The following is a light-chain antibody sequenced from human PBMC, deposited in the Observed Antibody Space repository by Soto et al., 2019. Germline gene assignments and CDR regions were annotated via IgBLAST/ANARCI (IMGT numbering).Light chain of an antibody. Sequence: DIQMTQSPSSLSASVGDRVTITCRASQGISNFLAWYQQKPGKVPKLLISAASTLQSGVPSRFSGSGSGSDFPLTITSLQPEDVATYYCQMYSSVITFGQGTLLEIK. CDR3: QMYSSVIT. CDR2: AAS. CDR1: QGISNF. V-gene: IGKV1-27*01. J-gene: IGKJ5*01.